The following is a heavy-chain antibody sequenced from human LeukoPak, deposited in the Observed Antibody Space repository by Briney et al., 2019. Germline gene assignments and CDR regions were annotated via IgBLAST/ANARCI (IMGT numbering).Heavy chain of an antibody. CDR3: ARSLRVRGVPDYMDV. CDR2: IYKNAIT. CDR1: GFTFSSYN. V-gene: IGHV3-53*01. J-gene: IGHJ6*03. Sequence: GGSLRLSCAASGFTFSSYNMNWVRQAPGKGLEWVSVIYKNAITYYADTVKGRFTTSRDNSKNMLYLQMNSLGAEDTAVYYCARSLRVRGVPDYMDVWGKGTTVTISS. D-gene: IGHD3-10*01.